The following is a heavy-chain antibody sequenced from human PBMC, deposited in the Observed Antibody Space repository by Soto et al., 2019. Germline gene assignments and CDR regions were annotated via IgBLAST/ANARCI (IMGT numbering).Heavy chain of an antibody. D-gene: IGHD5-12*01. J-gene: IGHJ4*02. CDR2: ISGSGGST. CDR3: ANVDIVATTQNWY. Sequence: GGSLRLSCAASGFTFSSYAMSWVRQAPGKGLEWVSAISGSGGSTYYADSVKGRFTISRDNSKNTLYLQMNSLRAEDTAVYYCANVDIVATTQNWYWGQGTLVTVSS. V-gene: IGHV3-23*01. CDR1: GFTFSSYA.